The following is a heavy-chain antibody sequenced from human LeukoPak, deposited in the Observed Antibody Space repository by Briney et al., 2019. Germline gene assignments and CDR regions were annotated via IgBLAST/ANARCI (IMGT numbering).Heavy chain of an antibody. Sequence: GGSLRLSWAASGFTFSDYAMSWVRQAPRKGLEWVSIIYSDGSTYYADSVKGRFTISIDNSKNTLYPQMNSLGAEDTAVYYCARDRFNGMDVWGQGTTVTVSS. J-gene: IGHJ6*02. V-gene: IGHV3-66*01. D-gene: IGHD3-3*01. CDR1: GFTFSDYA. CDR3: ARDRFNGMDV. CDR2: IYSDGST.